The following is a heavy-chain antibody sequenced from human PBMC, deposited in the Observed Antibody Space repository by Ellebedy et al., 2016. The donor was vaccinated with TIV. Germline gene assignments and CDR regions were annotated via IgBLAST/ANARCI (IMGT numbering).Heavy chain of an antibody. V-gene: IGHV4-61*05. CDR2: IYYSGST. CDR3: ARHPYGDYYWYFDL. CDR1: GGSISTSSYY. Sequence: MPSETLSLTCTVSGGSISTSSYYWSWIRQPPGKGLEWIGYIYYSGSTNYNPSLKSRVTISVDTSKNQFSLKLSSVTAADTAVYYCARHPYGDYYWYFDLWGRGTLVTVSS. J-gene: IGHJ2*01. D-gene: IGHD4-17*01.